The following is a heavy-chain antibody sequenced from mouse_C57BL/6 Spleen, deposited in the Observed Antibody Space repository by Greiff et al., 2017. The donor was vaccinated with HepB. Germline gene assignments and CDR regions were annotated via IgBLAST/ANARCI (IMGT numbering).Heavy chain of an antibody. CDR1: GFTFSSYA. J-gene: IGHJ2*01. CDR3: TRSYYGSSLYYFDY. Sequence: EVHLVESGEGLVKPGGSLKLSCAASGFTFSSYAMSWVRQTPEKRLEWVAYISSGGDYIYYADTVKGRFTISRDNARNTLYLQMSSLKSEDTAMYYCTRSYYGSSLYYFDYWGQGTTLTVSS. V-gene: IGHV5-9-1*02. D-gene: IGHD1-1*01. CDR2: ISSGGDYI.